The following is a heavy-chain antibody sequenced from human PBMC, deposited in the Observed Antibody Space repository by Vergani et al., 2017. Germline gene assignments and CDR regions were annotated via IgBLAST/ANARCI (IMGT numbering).Heavy chain of an antibody. D-gene: IGHD3-3*01. CDR2: IIPIFGTA. CDR1: GGTFSSYA. V-gene: IGHV1-69*01. J-gene: IGHJ6*02. CDR3: ARVLRFLEWLPPDYYGMDV. Sequence: QVQLVQSGAEVKKPGSSVKVSCKASGGTFSSYAISWVRQAPGQGLEWMGGIIPIFGTANYAQKFQGRVTITADESTSTAYMELSSLRSEDTAVYYCARVLRFLEWLPPDYYGMDVWGQGTTVTVSS.